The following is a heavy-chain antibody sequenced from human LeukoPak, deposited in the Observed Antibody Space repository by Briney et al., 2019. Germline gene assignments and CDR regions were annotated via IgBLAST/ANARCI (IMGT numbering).Heavy chain of an antibody. CDR3: ARGEWYYDFWSGYSAQQYYFDY. D-gene: IGHD3-3*01. CDR2: ISYDGSNK. J-gene: IGHJ4*02. Sequence: GGSLRLSCAASGFTFSSYAMHWVRQAPGKGLEWVAVISYDGSNKYYADSVKGRFTISRDNSKNTLYLQMNSLRAEDTAVYYCARGEWYYDFWSGYSAQQYYFDYWGQGTLVTVSS. CDR1: GFTFSSYA. V-gene: IGHV3-30*04.